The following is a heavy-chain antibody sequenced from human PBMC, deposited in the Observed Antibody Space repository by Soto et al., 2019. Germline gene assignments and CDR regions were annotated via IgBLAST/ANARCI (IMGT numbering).Heavy chain of an antibody. CDR2: IYYSGST. CDR1: GGSISSYY. CDR3: ARQEYGSGSSSDWFDP. J-gene: IGHJ5*02. V-gene: IGHV4-59*08. D-gene: IGHD3-10*01. Sequence: SETLSLTCTVSGGSISSYYWSWIRQPPGKGLEWIGYIYYSGSTNYNPSLKSRVTISVDTSKNQFSLKLSSVTAADTAVYYCARQEYGSGSSSDWFDPWGQGTLVTVSS.